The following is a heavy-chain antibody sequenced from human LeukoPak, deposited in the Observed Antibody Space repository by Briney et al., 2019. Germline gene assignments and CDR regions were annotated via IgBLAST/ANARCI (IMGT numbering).Heavy chain of an antibody. CDR3: AREAVVPAATSFDY. CDR2: INPSGGST. CDR1: GYTFTSYY. D-gene: IGHD2-2*01. V-gene: IGHV1-46*01. J-gene: IGHJ4*02. Sequence: ASVKVSCKASGYTFTSYYMHWVRQAPGQGLEWMGIINPSGGSTSYAQKFQGRVTMTRDTSISTAYMELSRLRSDDTAVYYCAREAVVPAATSFDYWGQGTLVTVSS.